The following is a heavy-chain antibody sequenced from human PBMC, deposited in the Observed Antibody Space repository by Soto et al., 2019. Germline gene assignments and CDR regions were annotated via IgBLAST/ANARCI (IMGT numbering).Heavy chain of an antibody. CDR2: ISSSSRTI. CDR3: ARDPAATVTTRVRWFDP. V-gene: IGHV3-48*01. J-gene: IGHJ5*02. Sequence: EVQLVESGGGLVQPGGSLRLSCAASGFTFSSYSMNWVRQAPGKGLEWVSYISSSSRTIYYADSVKGRFTISRDNAKNSLYLQMNTLRAEDTAVYYCARDPAATVTTRVRWFDPWGQGTLVTVSS. CDR1: GFTFSSYS. D-gene: IGHD4-17*01.